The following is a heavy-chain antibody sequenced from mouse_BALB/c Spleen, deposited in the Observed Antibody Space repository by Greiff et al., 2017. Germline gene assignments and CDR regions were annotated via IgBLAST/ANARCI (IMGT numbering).Heavy chain of an antibody. CDR1: GYSITSGYY. V-gene: IGHV3-6*02. CDR3: AREGTGKAY. J-gene: IGHJ3*01. D-gene: IGHD4-1*01. CDR2: ISYDGSN. Sequence: VQLKESGPGLVKPSQSLSLTCSVTGYSITSGYYWNWIRQFPGNKLEWMGYISYDGSNNYNPSLKNRISITRDTSKNQFFLKLNSVTTEDTATYYCAREGTGKAYWGQGTLVTVSA.